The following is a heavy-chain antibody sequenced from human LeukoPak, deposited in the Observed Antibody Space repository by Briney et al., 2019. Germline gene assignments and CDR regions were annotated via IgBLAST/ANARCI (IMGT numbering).Heavy chain of an antibody. CDR2: INPNSSGT. D-gene: IGHD2-2*01. CDR1: GYTFTGYY. V-gene: IGHV1-2*06. Sequence: ASVKVSCKASGYTFTGYYMHWVRQAPGQGLEWMGRINPNSSGTNYAQRFQGRVTMTRDTSISTAYMELSRLRSGDTAVYYCARDPSGYGVPFDYWGQGTLVTVSS. CDR3: ARDPSGYGVPFDY. J-gene: IGHJ4*02.